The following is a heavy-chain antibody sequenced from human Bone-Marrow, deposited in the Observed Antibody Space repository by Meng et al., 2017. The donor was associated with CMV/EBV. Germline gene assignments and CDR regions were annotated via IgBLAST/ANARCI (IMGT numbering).Heavy chain of an antibody. CDR2: INHSGST. D-gene: IGHD3-3*01. V-gene: IGHV4-34*01. Sequence: LRDYYWSWMRKQPGKGQEWIGEINHSGSTNYNPSLKSRVTISVDTSKSQFSLKLSSVTAADTAVYYCARGRVIFGVVIAARGWFDPWGQGTLVTVSS. CDR3: ARGRVIFGVVIAARGWFDP. CDR1: LRDYY. J-gene: IGHJ5*02.